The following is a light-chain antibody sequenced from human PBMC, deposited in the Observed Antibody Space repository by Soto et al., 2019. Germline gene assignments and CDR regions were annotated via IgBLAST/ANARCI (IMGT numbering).Light chain of an antibody. CDR2: GAS. CDR3: QQYNNWPHGIT. V-gene: IGKV3-15*01. CDR1: QSVSSN. Sequence: EIVMTQSPATLSVSPGERATLSCRASQSVSSNLAWYQQKPGQAPRLLIYGASTRATGIPARFSGSGSGTEFTLTISSLQSEDFAVYYCQQYNNWPHGITFGQGTRLEIK. J-gene: IGKJ5*01.